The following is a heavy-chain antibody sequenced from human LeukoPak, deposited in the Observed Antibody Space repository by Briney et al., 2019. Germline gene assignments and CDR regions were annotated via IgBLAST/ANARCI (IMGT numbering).Heavy chain of an antibody. V-gene: IGHV3-30*18. Sequence: GGSLRLSCAASGFTFGSYGMHWVRQAPGKGLEWVAVISYDGSNKYYADSVKGRFTISRDNSKNTLYLQMNSLRAEDTAVYYCAKGFYDSSGYPLGGFDYWGQGTLVTVSS. CDR1: GFTFGSYG. CDR3: AKGFYDSSGYPLGGFDY. D-gene: IGHD3-22*01. CDR2: ISYDGSNK. J-gene: IGHJ4*02.